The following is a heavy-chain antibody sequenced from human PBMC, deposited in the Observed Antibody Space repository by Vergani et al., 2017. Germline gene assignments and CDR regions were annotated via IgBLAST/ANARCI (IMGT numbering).Heavy chain of an antibody. D-gene: IGHD4-23*01. CDR3: ARAVSTTVGDPPGY. V-gene: IGHV3-13*01. CDR1: GFTFSSYD. Sequence: EVQLVESGGGLVQPGGSLRLSCAASGFTFSSYDMHWVRQATGKGREWVSAIGTAGDTYFPGSVKGRFTISRENAKNSLYIHMNSLGAGDTAIYYCARAVSTTVGDPPGYWGQGTLVTVSS. J-gene: IGHJ4*02. CDR2: IGTAGDT.